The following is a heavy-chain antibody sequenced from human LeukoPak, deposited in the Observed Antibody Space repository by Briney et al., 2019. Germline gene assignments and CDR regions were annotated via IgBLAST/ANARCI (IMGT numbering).Heavy chain of an antibody. CDR1: GFTLSSYG. J-gene: IGHJ4*02. D-gene: IGHD2-21*02. CDR3: AKDPLYGDEYYFDY. Sequence: GGSLRLSCAASGFTLSSYGMHWVRQAPGKGLEWVAVIWYDGSNKYYADSVKGRFTISRDNSKNTLYLQMNSLRAEDTAVYYCAKDPLYGDEYYFDYWGQGTLVTVSS. CDR2: IWYDGSNK. V-gene: IGHV3-33*06.